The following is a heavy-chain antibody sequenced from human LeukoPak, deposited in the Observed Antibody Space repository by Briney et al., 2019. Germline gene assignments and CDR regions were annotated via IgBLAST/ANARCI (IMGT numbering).Heavy chain of an antibody. V-gene: IGHV3-23*01. D-gene: IGHD2-21*01. J-gene: IGHJ4*02. Sequence: GGSLRLSCAASGFTFISYAMSWVRQAPGKGLEWVSAISGSGGSTYYADSVKGRFTISRDNSKNTLYLQMNSLRAEDTAVYYCAKIAEAVSSNYYFDYWGQGTLVTVSS. CDR2: ISGSGGST. CDR1: GFTFISYA. CDR3: AKIAEAVSSNYYFDY.